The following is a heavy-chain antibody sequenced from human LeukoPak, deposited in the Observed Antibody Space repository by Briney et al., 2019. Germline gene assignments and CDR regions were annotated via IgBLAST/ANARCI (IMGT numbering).Heavy chain of an antibody. Sequence: SETRSLTCTVSGGSISSSSYYWGWIRQPPGKGLEWIGSIYYSGSTYYNPSLKIRVTISVAQSTNQFSMKMSSVTAADTAVYYCARRHAHSLKGDNSQFGFNIWGQGTMVTVSS. D-gene: IGHD2-21*01. V-gene: IGHV4-39*01. CDR3: ARRHAHSLKGDNSQFGFNI. CDR1: GGSISSSSYY. J-gene: IGHJ3*02. CDR2: IYYSGST.